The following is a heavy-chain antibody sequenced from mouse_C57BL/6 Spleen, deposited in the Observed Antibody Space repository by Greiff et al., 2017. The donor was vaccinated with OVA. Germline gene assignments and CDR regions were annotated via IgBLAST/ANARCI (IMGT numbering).Heavy chain of an antibody. Sequence: QVHVKQPGAELVKPGASVKLSCKASGYTFTSYWMHWVKQRPGQGLEWIGMIHPNSGSTNYNEKFKSKATLTVDKSSSTAYMQLSSLTSEDSAVYYCARLHGYPSAWFAYWGQGTLVTVSA. CDR3: ARLHGYPSAWFAY. D-gene: IGHD1-2*01. CDR1: GYTFTSYW. V-gene: IGHV1-64*01. J-gene: IGHJ3*01. CDR2: IHPNSGST.